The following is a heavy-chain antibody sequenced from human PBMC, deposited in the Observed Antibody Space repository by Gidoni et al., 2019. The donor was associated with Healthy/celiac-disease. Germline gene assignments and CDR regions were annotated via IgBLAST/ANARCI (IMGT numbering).Heavy chain of an antibody. V-gene: IGHV3-11*01. CDR2: ISSSRRTI. Sequence: QVQLLESGGCLFKPVWSLRLSSSASVFTFSDYYMRWIRKATGKGLEWFSYISSSRRTIYYADSGKGRFTISRDNDKNSLYLKMNSLRDEDTDVDYCARADVQAAFDYWGQGTLVTVSS. D-gene: IGHD2-2*01. CDR3: ARADVQAAFDY. J-gene: IGHJ4*02. CDR1: VFTFSDYY.